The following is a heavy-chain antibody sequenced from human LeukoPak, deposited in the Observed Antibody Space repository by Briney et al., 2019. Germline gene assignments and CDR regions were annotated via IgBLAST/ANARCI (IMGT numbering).Heavy chain of an antibody. V-gene: IGHV4-38-2*01. CDR3: ARGYCSGGSCYYFDY. CDR1: GYSISSGYY. D-gene: IGHD2-15*01. CDR2: IYHSGST. J-gene: IGHJ4*02. Sequence: SETLSLTCADSGYSISSGYYWGWIRQPPGKGLEWIGSIYHSGSTYYNPSLKSRVTISVDTSKNQFSLKLSSVTAADTAVYYCARGYCSGGSCYYFDYWGQGTLVTVSS.